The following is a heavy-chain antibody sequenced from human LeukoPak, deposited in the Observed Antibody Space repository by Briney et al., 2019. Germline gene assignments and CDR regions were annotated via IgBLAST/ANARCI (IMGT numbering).Heavy chain of an antibody. V-gene: IGHV4-59*08. D-gene: IGHD1-14*01. CDR2: IYYSGST. Sequence: SETLSLTCTVSGGSISSHYWSWIRQPPGKGLEWIGYIYYSGSTNYNPSLKSRVTISVDTSKNQFSLKLSSVTAADTAVYYCARHRTRVAFDIWGQGTMVTVSS. J-gene: IGHJ3*02. CDR1: GGSISSHY. CDR3: ARHRTRVAFDI.